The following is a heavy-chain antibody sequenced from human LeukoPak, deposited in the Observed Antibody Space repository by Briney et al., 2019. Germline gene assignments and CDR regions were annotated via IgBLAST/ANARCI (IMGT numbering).Heavy chain of an antibody. V-gene: IGHV3-11*01. D-gene: IGHD3-10*01. CDR2: ISSSGSTI. CDR1: GFTFSDYY. J-gene: IGHJ6*02. Sequence: GGSLRLSCAASGFTFSDYYMSWIRQAPGKGLEWVSYISSSGSTIYYADSVKGRFTISRDNAKNSLYLQMNSLRAEDTAVYYCAIRGNLGPIWFGESQIVGMDVWGQGTTVTVS. CDR3: AIRGNLGPIWFGESQIVGMDV.